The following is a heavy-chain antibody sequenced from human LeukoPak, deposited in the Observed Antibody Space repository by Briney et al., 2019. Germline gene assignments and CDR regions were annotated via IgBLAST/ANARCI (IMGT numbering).Heavy chain of an antibody. J-gene: IGHJ5*02. Sequence: SETLSLTCTVSGGSISSYYWSWIRQPAGKGLEWIRRIYTSGSTNYNPSLKSRVTMSVDTSKNQFSLKLSSVTAADTAVYYCARDRGEHDYGDMDWFDPWGQGTLVTVSS. CDR1: GGSISSYY. V-gene: IGHV4-4*07. D-gene: IGHD4-17*01. CDR2: IYTSGST. CDR3: ARDRGEHDYGDMDWFDP.